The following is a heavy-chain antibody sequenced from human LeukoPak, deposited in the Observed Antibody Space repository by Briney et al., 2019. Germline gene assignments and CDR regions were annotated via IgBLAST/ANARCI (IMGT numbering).Heavy chain of an antibody. CDR3: ARDRGDGYDYFWDY. J-gene: IGHJ4*02. Sequence: PETLSLTCTVSGGSISTYYWSWIRQPPGKGLEWIGYIYYTGSTNYNPSLKSRVTISVDTSKNQFSLKLSSVTAADTAVYYCARDRGDGYDYFWDYWGQGTLVTVSS. V-gene: IGHV4-59*01. CDR1: GGSISTYY. D-gene: IGHD5-12*01. CDR2: IYYTGST.